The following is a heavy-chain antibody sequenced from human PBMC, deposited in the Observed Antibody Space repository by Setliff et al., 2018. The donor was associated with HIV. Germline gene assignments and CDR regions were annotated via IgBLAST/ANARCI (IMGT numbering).Heavy chain of an antibody. Sequence: PSETLSLTCTVSGDSISSGGYYWSWIRQPAGKGLEWIGRIYTSGSTNYNPSLKSRVTISIDTSKNQFSLKLSSVTAADTAVYYCARNDYGSGTYNWFDPWGQGTLVTVSS. D-gene: IGHD3-10*01. V-gene: IGHV4-61*02. CDR2: IYTSGST. CDR3: ARNDYGSGTYNWFDP. J-gene: IGHJ5*02. CDR1: GDSISSGGYY.